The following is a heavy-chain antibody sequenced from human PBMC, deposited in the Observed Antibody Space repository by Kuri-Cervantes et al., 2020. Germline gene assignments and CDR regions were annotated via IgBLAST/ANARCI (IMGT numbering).Heavy chain of an antibody. D-gene: IGHD1-26*01. CDR3: ATTRVGVTRVYFDY. J-gene: IGHJ4*02. Sequence: GESLKISCAASGFTFSSYAMHWVRQAPGKGLEWVAVISYDGSNKYYADSVKGRFTISRDNSKNTLYLQMNSLRAEDTAVYYCATTRVGVTRVYFDYWGQGTLVTVSS. CDR2: ISYDGSNK. CDR1: GFTFSSYA. V-gene: IGHV3-30-3*01.